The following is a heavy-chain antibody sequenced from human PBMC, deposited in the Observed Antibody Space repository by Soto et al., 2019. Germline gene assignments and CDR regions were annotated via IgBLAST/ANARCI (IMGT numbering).Heavy chain of an antibody. CDR3: ARDRPNSGYDLQYYYYYYGMDV. D-gene: IGHD5-12*01. V-gene: IGHV3-30-3*01. Sequence: QVQLVESGGGVVQPGRSLRLSCAASGFTFSSYAMHWVRQAPGKGLAWVAVISYDGSNKYYADSVKGRFTSSRDNSKNTLYLQMNSLRAEDTAVYYCARDRPNSGYDLQYYYYYYGMDVWGQGTTVTVSS. CDR2: ISYDGSNK. J-gene: IGHJ6*02. CDR1: GFTFSSYA.